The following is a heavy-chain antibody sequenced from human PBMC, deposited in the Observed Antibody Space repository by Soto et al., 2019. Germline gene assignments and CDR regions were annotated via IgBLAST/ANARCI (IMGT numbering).Heavy chain of an antibody. Sequence: ASVKVSCKASGYTFTSYGVSWVRQAPGQGLEWVGWTSPYNGNTNYAQKLQGRVTLTTDTSTDTAYVEVRSLRSDDTAMYYWVGNAQWAFDIWGQGTMVTVSS. CDR2: TSPYNGNT. CDR1: GYTFTSYG. CDR3: VGNAQWAFDI. V-gene: IGHV1-18*01. J-gene: IGHJ3*02. D-gene: IGHD1-1*01.